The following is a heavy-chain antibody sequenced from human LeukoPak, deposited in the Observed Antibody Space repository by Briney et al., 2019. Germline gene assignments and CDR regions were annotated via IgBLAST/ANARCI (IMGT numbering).Heavy chain of an antibody. Sequence: GGSLRLSCAASGFTFSNYWMHWVRQGPGEGLVLVSRVSGNGNSITYADSVKGRFTISRDNGKSMLYLQMNNLRAEDTAIYYCAKDGDWGGYSRTDYWGQGTLVTVSS. D-gene: IGHD2-15*01. J-gene: IGHJ4*02. CDR1: GFTFSNYW. CDR2: VSGNGNSI. V-gene: IGHV3-74*01. CDR3: AKDGDWGGYSRTDY.